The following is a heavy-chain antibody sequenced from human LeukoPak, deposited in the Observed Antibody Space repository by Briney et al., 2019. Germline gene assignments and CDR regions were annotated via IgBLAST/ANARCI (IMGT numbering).Heavy chain of an antibody. V-gene: IGHV4-61*01. CDR3: ARTIGGRDYLGAFDI. D-gene: IGHD1-26*01. CDR1: GGSVSSGSNY. CDR2: IFYSGST. Sequence: SETLSLTCTVSGGSVSSGSNYWSWIRQPPGKGLEWIGYIFYSGSTNYNPSLKSRVTISLDTSKNQFSLNLSSVTAADTAVYCCARTIGGRDYLGAFDIWGQGTMVTVSS. J-gene: IGHJ3*02.